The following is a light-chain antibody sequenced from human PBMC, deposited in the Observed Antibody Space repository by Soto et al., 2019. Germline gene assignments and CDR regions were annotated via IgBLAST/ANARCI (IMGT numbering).Light chain of an antibody. Sequence: QSVLKQPPSVSGAPGQRVIISCTGGSSNIGADYEVHWYQQLPGTAPKLLIYGNTNRPSGVPDRFSGFKSGSSASLAITGLQAEDEAEYYCQSYDNTLKGCVFGTGTKVTVL. CDR3: QSYDNTLKGCV. CDR2: GNT. CDR1: SSNIGADYE. V-gene: IGLV1-40*01. J-gene: IGLJ1*01.